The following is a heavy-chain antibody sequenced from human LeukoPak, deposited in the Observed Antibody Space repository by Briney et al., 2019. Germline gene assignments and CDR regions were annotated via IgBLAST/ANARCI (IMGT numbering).Heavy chain of an antibody. V-gene: IGHV3-30*02. Sequence: GGSLRLSCAASGFAFSSYGMHWVRQAPGKGLEWVAFIRYDGSNKYYADSVKGRFTISRDNSKNMLYLQMNSLRAEDTAVYYCAKEGSIAAAYYYYYYYMDVWGKGTTVTVSS. CDR3: AKEGSIAAAYYYYYYYMDV. CDR2: IRYDGSNK. CDR1: GFAFSSYG. D-gene: IGHD6-13*01. J-gene: IGHJ6*03.